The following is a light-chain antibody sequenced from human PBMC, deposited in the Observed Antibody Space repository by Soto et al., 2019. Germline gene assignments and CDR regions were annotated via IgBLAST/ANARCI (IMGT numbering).Light chain of an antibody. CDR1: QGIRND. Sequence: AIQMTQSPSSLSASVGDRVTITCRASQGIRNDLGWYQRKPGKAPNLLIYGASRLGSGVPLRFSGSGSGTDFTLTISSLQPEDFATYYCLQHFDYPRTFGQGTKVEIK. CDR2: GAS. V-gene: IGKV1-6*02. CDR3: LQHFDYPRT. J-gene: IGKJ1*01.